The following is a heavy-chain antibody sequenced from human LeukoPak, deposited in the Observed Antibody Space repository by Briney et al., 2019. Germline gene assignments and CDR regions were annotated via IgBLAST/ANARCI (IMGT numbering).Heavy chain of an antibody. CDR1: GFTFSIYG. D-gene: IGHD2-15*01. CDR3: AKGRGYCTGGSCYSDY. CDR2: IRYDGSNK. V-gene: IGHV3-30*02. Sequence: PGGSLRLSSAASGFTFSIYGMHWVRQAPGKGLEWVAFIRYDGSNKYYADSVKGRFTISRDNSKNTLYLQMNSLRVEDTAIYYCAKGRGYCTGGSCYSDYWGQGTLVTVSS. J-gene: IGHJ4*02.